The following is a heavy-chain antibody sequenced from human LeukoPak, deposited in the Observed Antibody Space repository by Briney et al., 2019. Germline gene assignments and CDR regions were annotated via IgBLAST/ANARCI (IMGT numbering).Heavy chain of an antibody. CDR2: IYSGGST. J-gene: IGHJ4*02. CDR3: ASQTDSSGFDY. D-gene: IGHD6-19*01. V-gene: IGHV3-66*02. Sequence: PGGSLRLSCAAPGFTVSSNYMSWVRQAPGKGLEWVSVIYSGGSTYYADSVKGRFTISRDNSKNTLYLQMNSLRAEDTAVYYCASQTDSSGFDYWGQGTLVTVSS. CDR1: GFTVSSNY.